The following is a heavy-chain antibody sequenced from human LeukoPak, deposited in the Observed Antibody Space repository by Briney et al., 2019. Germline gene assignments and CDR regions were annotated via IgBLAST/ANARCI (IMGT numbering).Heavy chain of an antibody. J-gene: IGHJ6*03. D-gene: IGHD3-3*01. V-gene: IGHV1-8*01. CDR2: MNPNRGNT. CDR1: GYTFTIYD. CDR3: ARESGYYDFWSGYYYYYMDV. Sequence: ASVKVSCKASGYTFTIYDINWVRQATGQGLEWMGWMNPNRGNTGYAQKFQGRVTMTRNTSISTAYMELSSLRSEDTAVYYCARESGYYDFWSGYYYYYMDVWGKGTTVTVSS.